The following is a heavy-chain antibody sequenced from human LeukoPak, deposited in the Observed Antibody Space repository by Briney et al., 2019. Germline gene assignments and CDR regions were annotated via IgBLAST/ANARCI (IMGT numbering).Heavy chain of an antibody. Sequence: SETLSLTCTVSGGSISSYYWSWIRQPPGKGLEWIGYIYYSGSTNYNPSLKSRVTISVDTSKNQFSLKLSSVTAADTAVYYCARGFRYGDYPAHFQHWGQGTLVTVSS. D-gene: IGHD4-17*01. CDR3: ARGFRYGDYPAHFQH. J-gene: IGHJ1*01. V-gene: IGHV4-59*01. CDR1: GGSISSYY. CDR2: IYYSGST.